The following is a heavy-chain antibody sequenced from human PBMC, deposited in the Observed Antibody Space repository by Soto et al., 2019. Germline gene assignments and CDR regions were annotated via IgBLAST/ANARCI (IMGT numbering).Heavy chain of an antibody. Sequence: ASVKVSCKASGFTFTSSAVQWVRQARGQRLEWIGWIVVGSGNTNYAQKFQEMVTITRDMSTSTAYMEMSSLRSEDTAVYYCAAEALGIVKSLRHWYFDLWGRGTLVTVSS. CDR1: GFTFTSSA. D-gene: IGHD7-27*01. V-gene: IGHV1-58*01. CDR3: AAEALGIVKSLRHWYFDL. J-gene: IGHJ2*01. CDR2: IVVGSGNT.